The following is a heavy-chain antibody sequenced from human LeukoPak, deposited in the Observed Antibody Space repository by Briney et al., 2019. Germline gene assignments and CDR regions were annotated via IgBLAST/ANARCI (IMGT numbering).Heavy chain of an antibody. CDR1: GYTFTGYY. CDR3: ARVSLGDYGDYGDAFDI. Sequence: ASVKVSCKASGYTFTGYYMHWVRQAPGQGLEWLGWINPNSGGTNYAQKFQGRVTMTRDTSISTAYMELSRLRSDDTAVYYCARVSLGDYGDYGDAFDIWGQGTMVTVSS. CDR2: INPNSGGT. D-gene: IGHD4-17*01. V-gene: IGHV1-2*02. J-gene: IGHJ3*02.